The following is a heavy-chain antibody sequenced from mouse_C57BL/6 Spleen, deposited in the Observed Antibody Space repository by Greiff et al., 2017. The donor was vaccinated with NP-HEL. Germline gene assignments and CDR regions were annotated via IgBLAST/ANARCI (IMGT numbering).Heavy chain of an antibody. D-gene: IGHD1-1*01. CDR1: GYTFTSYW. Sequence: QVQLQQPGAELVKPGASVKLSCKASGYTFTSYWMQWVKQRPGQGLEWIGEIDPSDSYTNYNQKFKGQATLTVDTSYNPAYMQLSSLTAEDAAVYYCARGGYGSMDAMDYGGQGTSVTVSS. V-gene: IGHV1-50*01. CDR2: IDPSDSYT. J-gene: IGHJ4*01. CDR3: ARGGYGSMDAMDY.